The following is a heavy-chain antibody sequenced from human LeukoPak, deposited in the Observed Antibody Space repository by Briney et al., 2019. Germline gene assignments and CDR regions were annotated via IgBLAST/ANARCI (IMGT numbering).Heavy chain of an antibody. J-gene: IGHJ3*02. D-gene: IGHD2-15*01. CDR3: ARAPAVAAIRTHFDI. V-gene: IGHV3-30-3*01. CDR1: GFTFSSYA. CDR2: ISYDGSNK. Sequence: GGSLRLSCAASGFTFSSYAMHWVRQAPGKGLEWVAVISYDGSNKYYADSVKGRFTISRDNSKNTLYLQMNSLRAEDTAVYYCARAPAVAAIRTHFDIWGQGIMVTVSS.